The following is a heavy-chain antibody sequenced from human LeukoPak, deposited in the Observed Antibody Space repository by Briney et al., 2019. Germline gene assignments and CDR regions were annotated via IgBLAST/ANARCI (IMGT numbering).Heavy chain of an antibody. Sequence: SETLSLTCTVSGVSISSYYWSWIRQPPGKGLEWIGYISYSGSTNYSPSLKSRVTISVDTPKNRFSLKLSSVTAADTAVYYCARGGYNYGGHNWFDPWGQGTLVTVSS. CDR1: GVSISSYY. J-gene: IGHJ5*02. D-gene: IGHD5-18*01. CDR2: ISYSGST. CDR3: ARGGYNYGGHNWFDP. V-gene: IGHV4-59*01.